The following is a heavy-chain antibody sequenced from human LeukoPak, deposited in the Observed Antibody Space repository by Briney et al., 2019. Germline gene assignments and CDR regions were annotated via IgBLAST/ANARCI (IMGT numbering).Heavy chain of an antibody. J-gene: IGHJ4*02. CDR2: ISWNSGSI. V-gene: IGHV3-9*01. CDR3: AKGWPGRYAWGSSVDY. D-gene: IGHD3-16*01. CDR1: GFTFDDYA. Sequence: GGSLRLSCAASGFTFDDYAMHWVRQAPGKGLEWVSDISWNSGSIGYADSVKGRFTISRDNAKNSLYLQMNSLRAEDTALYYCAKGWPGRYAWGSSVDYWGQGTLVTVSS.